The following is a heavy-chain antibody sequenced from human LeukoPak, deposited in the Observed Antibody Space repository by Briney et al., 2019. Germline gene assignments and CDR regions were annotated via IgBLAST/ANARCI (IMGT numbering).Heavy chain of an antibody. D-gene: IGHD1-26*01. V-gene: IGHV3-30*02. CDR1: GFTFSSYG. CDR2: IRYDGSNR. J-gene: IGHJ4*02. CDR3: AKDGQWELRD. Sequence: GGSLRLSCAASGFTFSSYGMHWVRQAPGKGLGWVAFIRYDGSNRYYADSVKGRFTISRDNSKNTLYLQMNSLRAEDTAVYYCAKDGQWELRDWGQGTLVTVSS.